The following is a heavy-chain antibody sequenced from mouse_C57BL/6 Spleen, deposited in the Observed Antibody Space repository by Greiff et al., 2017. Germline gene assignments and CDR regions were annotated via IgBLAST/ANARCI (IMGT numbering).Heavy chain of an antibody. Sequence: QVQLQQSGAELVMPGASVKLSCKASGYTFTSYWMHWVKQRPGQGLEWIGEIDPSDSYTNYNQKFKGKSTLTVDKSSSTAYMQLSSLTSEDSAVYYCARMGLPFAYWGQGTLVTVSA. V-gene: IGHV1-69*01. CDR1: GYTFTSYW. J-gene: IGHJ3*01. D-gene: IGHD2-4*01. CDR3: ARMGLPFAY. CDR2: IDPSDSYT.